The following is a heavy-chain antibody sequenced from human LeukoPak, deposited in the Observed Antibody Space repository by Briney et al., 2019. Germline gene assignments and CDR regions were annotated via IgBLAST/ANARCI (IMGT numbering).Heavy chain of an antibody. V-gene: IGHV3-7*03. CDR3: ARDPGRTGFDY. CDR2: IKQDGSGL. CDR1: GFIVSSNY. Sequence: GGSLRLSCAASGFIVSSNYMSWVRQAPGKGLEWVANIKQDGSGLYYVESVKGRFTISRDNAKNSLYLRMTSLRAEDTAVYYCARDPGRTGFDYWGQGTLVTVSS. J-gene: IGHJ4*02. D-gene: IGHD1/OR15-1a*01.